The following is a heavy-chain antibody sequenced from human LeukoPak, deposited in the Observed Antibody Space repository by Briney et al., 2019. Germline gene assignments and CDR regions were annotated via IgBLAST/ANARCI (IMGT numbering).Heavy chain of an antibody. Sequence: SETLPLTCAVYGGSFSGYYWSWIRQPPGKGLEWIGEINHSGSTNYNPSLKSRVTISVDTSKNQFSLKLSSVTAADTAVYYCARHPGYGSGSYYYYYYGMDVWGKGTTVTVSS. CDR2: INHSGST. CDR3: ARHPGYGSGSYYYYYYGMDV. J-gene: IGHJ6*04. D-gene: IGHD3-10*01. CDR1: GGSFSGYY. V-gene: IGHV4-34*01.